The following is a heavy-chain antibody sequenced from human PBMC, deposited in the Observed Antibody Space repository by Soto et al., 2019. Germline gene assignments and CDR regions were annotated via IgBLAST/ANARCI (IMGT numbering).Heavy chain of an antibody. CDR2: IVVGSGNT. D-gene: IGHD3-22*01. CDR3: AADPFPYDSSGPPFDY. V-gene: IGHV1-58*01. J-gene: IGHJ4*02. CDR1: GFTFTSSA. Sequence: ASVKVSCKASGFTFTSSAVQWVRQARGQRLEWIGWIVVGSGNTNYTQKFQERVTITRDMSTSTAYMELSSLRSEDTAVYYCAADPFPYDSSGPPFDYWGQGTLVTVSS.